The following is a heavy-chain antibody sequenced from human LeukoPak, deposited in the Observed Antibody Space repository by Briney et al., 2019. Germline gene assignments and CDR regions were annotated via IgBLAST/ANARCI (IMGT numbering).Heavy chain of an antibody. D-gene: IGHD5-12*01. CDR3: AKSEGYSGYELFDY. Sequence: SGGSLRLSCAASGFTFSSYAMSWVRQAPGKGLEWVSAISGSGGSTYYADSVKGRFTIPRDNSKNTLYLQMNSLRAEDTAVYYCAKSEGYSGYELFDYWGQGTLVTVSS. CDR1: GFTFSSYA. J-gene: IGHJ4*02. V-gene: IGHV3-23*01. CDR2: ISGSGGST.